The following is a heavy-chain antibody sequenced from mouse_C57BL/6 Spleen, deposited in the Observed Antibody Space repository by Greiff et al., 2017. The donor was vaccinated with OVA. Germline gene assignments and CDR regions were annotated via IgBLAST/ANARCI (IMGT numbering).Heavy chain of an antibody. CDR2: IDPNSGGT. D-gene: IGHD1-1*01. CDR1: GYTFTSYW. V-gene: IGHV1-72*01. J-gene: IGHJ2*01. CDR3: ARSGSSSYYFDY. Sequence: VQLQQPGAELVKPGASVKLSCKASGYTFTSYWMHWVKQRPGRGLEWLGRIDPNSGGTKYNEKFKSKSTLTVDKPSSTAYMQLSSLTSEDSAVYYCARSGSSSYYFDYWGQGTTLTVSS.